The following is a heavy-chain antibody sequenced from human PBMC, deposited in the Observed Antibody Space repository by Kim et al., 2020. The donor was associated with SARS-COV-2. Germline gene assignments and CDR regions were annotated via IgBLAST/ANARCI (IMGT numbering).Heavy chain of an antibody. V-gene: IGHV3-30-3*01. D-gene: IGHD1-26*01. CDR3: ARNLRGSYYPPCDY. CDR1: GFTFSGYA. J-gene: IGHJ4*02. CDR2: ITYDGSNK. Sequence: GGSLRLSCAASGFTFSGYAMHWVRQAPGKGLVWVAVITYDGSNKYYADSAKGRFTISRDNSKNTLSLQMNSLRAEDTAVYYCARNLRGSYYPPCDYRGQ.